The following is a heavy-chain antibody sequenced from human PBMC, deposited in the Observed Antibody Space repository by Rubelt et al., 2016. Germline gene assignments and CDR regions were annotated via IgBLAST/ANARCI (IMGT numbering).Heavy chain of an antibody. Sequence: QLQLQESGPGLVKPSETLSLTCTVSGGSISSSSYYWGWIRQPPGKGLEWIGEINHSGSTNYNPSLRSGVTISEDTSKNQFSLKLSSVTAADTAVYCCARVEMATISFDDWGQGTLVTVSS. CDR2: INHSGST. CDR1: GGSISSSSYY. V-gene: IGHV4-39*01. D-gene: IGHD5-24*01. CDR3: ARVEMATISFDD. J-gene: IGHJ4*02.